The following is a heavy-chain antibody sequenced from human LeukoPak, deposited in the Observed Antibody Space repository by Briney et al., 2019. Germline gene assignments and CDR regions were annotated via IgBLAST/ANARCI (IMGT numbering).Heavy chain of an antibody. Sequence: SETLSLTCTVSGGSISSYYWSWIRQPAGRGLEWIGRIYTSGSTNYNPSLKSRVTMSVDTSKNQFSLNVSSVTAADTAVYYCARTTYYYDSSGLMYYYYMDVWGKGTTVTVSS. D-gene: IGHD3-22*01. CDR1: GGSISSYY. J-gene: IGHJ6*03. V-gene: IGHV4-4*07. CDR3: ARTTYYYDSSGLMYYYYMDV. CDR2: IYTSGST.